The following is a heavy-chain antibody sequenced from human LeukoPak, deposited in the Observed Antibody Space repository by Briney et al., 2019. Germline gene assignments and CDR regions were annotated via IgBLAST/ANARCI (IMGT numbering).Heavy chain of an antibody. V-gene: IGHV4-61*02. Sequence: PSETLSLTCTVSGGSISSASHYWSWIRQPAGKGLEWIGRIYSSGSTNYNPSLKSRVTMSVDTSKNHFSLKLTSVTAADTAVYYCAREGYSSSWSNKYFQHWGQGTLVTVSS. CDR1: GGSISSASHY. CDR3: AREGYSSSWSNKYFQH. J-gene: IGHJ1*01. CDR2: IYSSGST. D-gene: IGHD6-13*01.